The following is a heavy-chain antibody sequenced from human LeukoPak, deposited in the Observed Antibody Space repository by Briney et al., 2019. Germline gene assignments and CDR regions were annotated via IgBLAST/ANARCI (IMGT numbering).Heavy chain of an antibody. D-gene: IGHD6-19*01. CDR3: AEAFVFTYSSGWYIPIDY. Sequence: GGSLRLSCAASGFTFSSYAMSWVRQAPGKGLEWVSAISGSGGSTYYADSVKGRFTISRDNSKNTLYLQMNSLRAEDTAVYYCAEAFVFTYSSGWYIPIDYWGQGTLVTVSS. V-gene: IGHV3-23*01. CDR1: GFTFSSYA. CDR2: ISGSGGST. J-gene: IGHJ4*02.